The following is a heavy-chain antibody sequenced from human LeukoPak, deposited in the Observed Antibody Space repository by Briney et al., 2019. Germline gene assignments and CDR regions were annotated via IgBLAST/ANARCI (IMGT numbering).Heavy chain of an antibody. CDR1: GFTVSSNY. Sequence: GGSLRLSCAASGFTVSSNYMSCVRQAPGKGLEWVGRIKSKTDGGTTDYAAPVKGRCTISRDDSKNTLYLQMNSLKTEDTAVYYCTTGLRYFDWFSYWGQGTLVTVSS. D-gene: IGHD3-9*01. CDR2: IKSKTDGGTT. V-gene: IGHV3-15*01. CDR3: TTGLRYFDWFSY. J-gene: IGHJ4*02.